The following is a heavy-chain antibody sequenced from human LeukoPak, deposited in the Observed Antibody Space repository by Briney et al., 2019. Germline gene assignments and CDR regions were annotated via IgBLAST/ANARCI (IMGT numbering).Heavy chain of an antibody. CDR2: ISYDGSNK. J-gene: IGHJ6*02. V-gene: IGHV3-30-3*01. CDR1: GFTFSSYA. Sequence: GGSLRLSCAASGFTFSSYAMHWVRQAPGRGLEWVAVISYDGSNKYYADSVKGRFTISRDNSKNTLYLQMNSLRAEDTAVYYCARGTPSSSGWLYYGMDVWGQGTTVTVSS. D-gene: IGHD6-19*01. CDR3: ARGTPSSSGWLYYGMDV.